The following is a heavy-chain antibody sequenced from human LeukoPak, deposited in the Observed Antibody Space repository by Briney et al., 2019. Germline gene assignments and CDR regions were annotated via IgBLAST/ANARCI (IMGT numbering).Heavy chain of an antibody. Sequence: GGSLRLSCAASGFTFSTYVMSWVRQAPGKGLEWVSAISSSGGSTYYADSVKGRFTISRDNSKNTLYLQINSLRAEDTAVYYCAKGNRPEGSWSQGTLVTVSS. D-gene: IGHD6-6*01. V-gene: IGHV3-23*01. CDR2: ISSSGGST. J-gene: IGHJ5*02. CDR3: AKGNRPEGS. CDR1: GFTFSTYV.